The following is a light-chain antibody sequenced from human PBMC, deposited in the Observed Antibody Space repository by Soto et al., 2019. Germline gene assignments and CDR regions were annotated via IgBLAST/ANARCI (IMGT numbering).Light chain of an antibody. Sequence: SVLTQPASVSGSPGQSITISCTGTSSDVGGYNYVSWYQQHPGKAPKLMIYDVSNRPSGVSNRFSGSKSGNTASLTISGLQAEDEADYYCGSYTSSSTPYVFGTGT. V-gene: IGLV2-14*01. CDR3: GSYTSSSTPYV. CDR2: DVS. J-gene: IGLJ1*01. CDR1: SSDVGGYNY.